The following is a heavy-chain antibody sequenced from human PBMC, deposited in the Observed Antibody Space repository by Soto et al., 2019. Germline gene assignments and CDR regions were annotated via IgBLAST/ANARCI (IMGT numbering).Heavy chain of an antibody. Sequence: TSETLSLTCTVSGGSIISSAYYWAWIRQPPGKGLEWIGSNYYSDGSSTSYADSVKGRFTISRDNAKNTLYLQMNSLRAEDTAVYYCARAAGPDWFDPWGQGTLVTSPQ. CDR2: NYYSDGSST. CDR3: ARAAGPDWFDP. V-gene: IGHV3-74*01. CDR1: GGSIISSAYY. J-gene: IGHJ5*02. D-gene: IGHD6-19*01.